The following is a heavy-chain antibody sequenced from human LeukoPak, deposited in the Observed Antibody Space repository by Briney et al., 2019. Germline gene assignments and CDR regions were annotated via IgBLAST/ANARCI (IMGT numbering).Heavy chain of an antibody. D-gene: IGHD6-19*01. V-gene: IGHV3-74*01. J-gene: IGHJ3*02. CDR3: TRDYQGLGI. CDR2: INSDESNT. Sequence: GGSLRLSCVASGFTFRSYRMRWVRHAPGKGLVWISLINSDESNTNYADSVKGRFIISRDNAKNTLYLQMNSLRAEDTAVYYCTRDYQGLGIWGQGTMVTVSS. CDR1: GFTFRSYR.